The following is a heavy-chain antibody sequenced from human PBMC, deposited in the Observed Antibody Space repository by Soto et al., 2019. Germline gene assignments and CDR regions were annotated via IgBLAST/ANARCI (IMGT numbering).Heavy chain of an antibody. CDR1: GYTFTGSY. J-gene: IGHJ6*02. V-gene: IGHV1-2*02. CDR3: AREVKGRSGYYTHYYYGMDV. CDR2: INPNSGGT. Sequence: QVQLVQSGAEVKKPGASVKVSCKASGYTFTGSYMHWVRQAPGQGLEWMGWINPNSGGTNYAQKFQGRVTMTRYTSISTAYMELSRLRSDDTAVYYCAREVKGRSGYYTHYYYGMDVWGQGTTVTVSS. D-gene: IGHD3-3*01.